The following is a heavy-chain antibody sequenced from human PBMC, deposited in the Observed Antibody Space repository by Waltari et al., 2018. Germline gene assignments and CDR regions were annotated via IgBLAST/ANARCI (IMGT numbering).Heavy chain of an antibody. V-gene: IGHV3-7*04. CDR3: ARDWEGXRPNFDY. J-gene: IGHJ4*02. CDR1: GFXFSNYW. D-gene: IGHD1-26*01. CDR2: IKEDGSKX. Sequence: EVQLVESGXGLVEPGGSLGLSCVXSGFXFSNYWVSWVRQAPGKGVGWGADIKEDGSKXYDLGSVKGRFTXSRXNAXXXVXLQMNSLXXXDTAXYYCARDWEGXRPNFDYXGQGTLVTVXS.